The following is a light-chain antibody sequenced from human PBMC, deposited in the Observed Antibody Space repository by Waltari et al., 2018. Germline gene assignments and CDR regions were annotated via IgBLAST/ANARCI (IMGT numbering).Light chain of an antibody. CDR3: QQTYSNFRT. J-gene: IGKJ1*01. CDR1: QRIGSY. V-gene: IGKV1-39*01. Sequence: DIQMTQSPSSLSASVGDSVTIACRASQRIGSYLNWYQQKPGQAPKLLIYAASSLESGVPSRFSGSGFGTDFTLTINSLQPEDIAVYYCQQTYSNFRTFGQGTKVDVK. CDR2: AAS.